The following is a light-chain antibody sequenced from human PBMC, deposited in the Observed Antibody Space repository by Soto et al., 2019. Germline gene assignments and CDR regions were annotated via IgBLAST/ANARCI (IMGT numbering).Light chain of an antibody. V-gene: IGKV3-15*01. CDR1: QSVSSS. CDR3: QQHINWPLT. CDR2: GAY. Sequence: IVVTQSPATLSVSPGETVTLSCRVSQSVSSSLAWYQQKPGQAPRLLISGAYTRTTGIPARFSGSGSGTEFTLTISGLQSEDFALYYCQQHINWPLTFGGGTKVDIK. J-gene: IGKJ4*01.